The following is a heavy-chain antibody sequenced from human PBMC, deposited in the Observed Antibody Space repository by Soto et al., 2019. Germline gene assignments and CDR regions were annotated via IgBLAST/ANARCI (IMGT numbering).Heavy chain of an antibody. Sequence: GESLKISCKGSGYSFTTYWIGWVRQMPGKGLEWMGIIYASDSDTRYSPSFEGQVTISVDKSISTAYLQWSRLEASDTAMYYCARPPNYDSTAFGIWGQGTMVTV. V-gene: IGHV5-51*01. D-gene: IGHD3-22*01. J-gene: IGHJ3*02. CDR1: GYSFTTYW. CDR2: IYASDSDT. CDR3: ARPPNYDSTAFGI.